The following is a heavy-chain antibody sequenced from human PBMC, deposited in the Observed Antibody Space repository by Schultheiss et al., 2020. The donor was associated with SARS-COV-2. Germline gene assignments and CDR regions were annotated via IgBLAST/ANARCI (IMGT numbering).Heavy chain of an antibody. V-gene: IGHV3-30-3*01. Sequence: GGSLRLSCAASGFTFSSYAMHWVRQAPGKGLEWVAVISYDGSNKYYADSVKGRFTISRDNSKNTLYLQMNSLKTEDTAVYYCTTLGTVVSGDYWGQGTLVTVSS. CDR1: GFTFSSYA. CDR3: TTLGTVVSGDY. J-gene: IGHJ4*02. D-gene: IGHD4-23*01. CDR2: ISYDGSNK.